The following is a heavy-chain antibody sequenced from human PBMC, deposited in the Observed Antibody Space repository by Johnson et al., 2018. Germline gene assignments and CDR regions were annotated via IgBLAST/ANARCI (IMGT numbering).Heavy chain of an antibody. CDR1: GGSTSSFY. V-gene: IGHV4-59*01. J-gene: IGHJ6*02. CDR3: ARVDYGMDV. CDR2: IHHSGST. Sequence: QVQLQESGPGLVKPSETLSLTCSVSGGSTSSFYWSWIRQSPGKGLQWIGYIHHSGSTNYNHSLKSRLSMSVDTSKNQFTLKLNYVTAADTAVYYCARVDYGMDVWGQGTTVTVSS.